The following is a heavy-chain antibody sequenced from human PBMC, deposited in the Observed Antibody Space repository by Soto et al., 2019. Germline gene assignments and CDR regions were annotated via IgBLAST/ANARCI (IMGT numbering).Heavy chain of an antibody. V-gene: IGHV3-9*01. CDR3: AKDISGKRNSRLRGGLWSGYSYYYYGMDV. J-gene: IGHJ6*02. CDR2: ISWNSGSI. Sequence: PGGSLRLSCAASGFIFEDYAMHWVRQAPGKGLEWVSGISWNSGSIGYADSVKGRFTISRDNAKNSLYLQMNSLRAEDTALYYCAKDISGKRNSRLRGGLWSGYSYYYYGMDVWGQGTTVTVS. CDR1: GFIFEDYA. D-gene: IGHD3-3*01.